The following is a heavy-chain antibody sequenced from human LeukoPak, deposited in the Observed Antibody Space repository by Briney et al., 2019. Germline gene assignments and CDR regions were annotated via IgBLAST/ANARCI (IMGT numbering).Heavy chain of an antibody. Sequence: GGSLRLSCAASGFTFNIYSMNWVRQAPGKRLEWISYLSRSTTTIYYADSVKGRFTISRDNAKNSLYLQMNSLRAEDTAMYYCARSGWYDDFDYLGQGTLVTVSS. D-gene: IGHD6-19*01. CDR2: LSRSTTTI. J-gene: IGHJ4*02. CDR1: GFTFNIYS. CDR3: ARSGWYDDFDY. V-gene: IGHV3-48*01.